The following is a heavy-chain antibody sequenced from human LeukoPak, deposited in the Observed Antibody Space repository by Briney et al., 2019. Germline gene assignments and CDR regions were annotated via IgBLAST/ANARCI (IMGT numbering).Heavy chain of an antibody. CDR2: INHSGST. Sequence: SETLSLTCAVYGGSFSGYYWSWIRQPPGKGLEWIGEINHSGSTNYNPSLKSRVTISVDTSKNQFSLKLSSVTAADTAVYYCARGEYDYDSSGHYEGYYYYGMDVWGQGTTVTVSS. J-gene: IGHJ6*02. CDR1: GGSFSGYY. D-gene: IGHD3-22*01. CDR3: ARGEYDYDSSGHYEGYYYYGMDV. V-gene: IGHV4-34*01.